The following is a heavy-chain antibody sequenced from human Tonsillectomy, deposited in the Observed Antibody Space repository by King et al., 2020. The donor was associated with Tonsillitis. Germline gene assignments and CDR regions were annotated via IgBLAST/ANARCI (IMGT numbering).Heavy chain of an antibody. Sequence: VQLVESGAEVKKPGASVKVSCKASGYTFTGYYIHWVRQAPGQGLEWMGWINPNSGDTNYAQNFQGRVTMTRDTSISTAYMELSRLRSNDTAVYYCARPPQGWNDNYGMYVWGQGTTVTVSS. J-gene: IGHJ6*02. CDR1: GYTFTGYY. CDR3: ARPPQGWNDNYGMYV. V-gene: IGHV1-2*02. CDR2: INPNSGDT. D-gene: IGHD1-1*01.